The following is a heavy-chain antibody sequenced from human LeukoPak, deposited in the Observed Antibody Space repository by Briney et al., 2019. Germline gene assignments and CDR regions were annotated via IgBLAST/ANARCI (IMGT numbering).Heavy chain of an antibody. Sequence: PSETLSLTCAVYGGSFSGYYWSWIRQPAGKGLEWIGRIYTSGSTYHNPSLKSRVTISVDTSKNQFSLKLSSVTAADTAVYYCARLRDIGMVYATYYFDYWGQGTLVTVSS. CDR2: IYTSGST. CDR3: ARLRDIGMVYATYYFDY. CDR1: GGSFSGYY. D-gene: IGHD2-8*01. V-gene: IGHV4-59*10. J-gene: IGHJ4*02.